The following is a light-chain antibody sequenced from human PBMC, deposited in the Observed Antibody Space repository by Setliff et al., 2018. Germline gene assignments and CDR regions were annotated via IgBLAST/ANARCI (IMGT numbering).Light chain of an antibody. CDR1: SRDVGSYDF. J-gene: IGLJ1*01. Sequence: QSVLTQPASVSGSPGQSITISCIGSSRDVGSYDFVSWYQQHPGKAPKLIIYDVTGRPSGVSDRFSGSKSGNTASLTISGLQAEDEADYYRSSYTNSNTYVFGTGTKVTVL. V-gene: IGLV2-14*03. CDR2: DVT. CDR3: SSYTNSNTYV.